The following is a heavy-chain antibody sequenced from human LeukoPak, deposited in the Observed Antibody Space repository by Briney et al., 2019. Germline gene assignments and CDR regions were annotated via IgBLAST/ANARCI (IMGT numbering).Heavy chain of an antibody. CDR2: ISSSSTV. CDR1: GFTSSSYS. CDR3: AGGTGFIIKD. Sequence: GGSLRLSCAASGFTSSSYSMNWVRQAPGKGLEWVSYISSSSTVYYADSVKGRFTISRDNAKNSLYLQMNSLRAEDTAVYYCAGGTGFIIKDWGQGTLVTVSS. J-gene: IGHJ4*02. V-gene: IGHV3-48*01. D-gene: IGHD3-9*01.